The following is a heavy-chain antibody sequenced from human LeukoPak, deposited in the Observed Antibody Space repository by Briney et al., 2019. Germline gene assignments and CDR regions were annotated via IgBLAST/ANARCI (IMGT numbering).Heavy chain of an antibody. CDR2: INPNSGGT. CDR3: AREGDLHSGWYQTGINWFDP. CDR1: GYTFTGYY. J-gene: IGHJ5*02. D-gene: IGHD6-19*01. Sequence: ASVKVSCKASGYTFTGYYMHWVRQAPGQGLEWMGRINPNSGGTNYARKFQGRVTMTRDTSISTAYMELSRLRSDDTAVYYCAREGDLHSGWYQTGINWFDPWGQGTLVTVSS. V-gene: IGHV1-2*06.